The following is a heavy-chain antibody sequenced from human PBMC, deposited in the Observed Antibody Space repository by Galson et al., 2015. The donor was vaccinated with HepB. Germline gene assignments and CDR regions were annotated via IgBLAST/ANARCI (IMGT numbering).Heavy chain of an antibody. Sequence: SLRLSCAASGFTFGGYAMSWVRQAPGKGLESVSYISSTGTTMYYADSAKGRFTISRDNAQNSLYLQMNSLRDEDTAVYYCARVYFGSGSSSAYWYFDLWGRGALVTVSS. J-gene: IGHJ2*01. V-gene: IGHV3-48*03. D-gene: IGHD3-10*01. CDR3: ARVYFGSGSSSAYWYFDL. CDR2: ISSTGTTM. CDR1: GFTFGGYA.